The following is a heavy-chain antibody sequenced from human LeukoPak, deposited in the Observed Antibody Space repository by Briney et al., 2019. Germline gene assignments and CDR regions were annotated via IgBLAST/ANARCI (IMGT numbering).Heavy chain of an antibody. D-gene: IGHD6-19*01. Sequence: PETLSLTCTVSGGSISSGSYYWGWIRQPPGKGLEWIGYIYYSGSTNYNPSLKRRVTISEDTSKNQFSLKLSSVTAADAAVYYCARDDSAVAGHDAFDIWGQGTMVTVSS. J-gene: IGHJ3*02. V-gene: IGHV4-61*01. CDR3: ARDDSAVAGHDAFDI. CDR2: IYYSGST. CDR1: GGSISSGSYY.